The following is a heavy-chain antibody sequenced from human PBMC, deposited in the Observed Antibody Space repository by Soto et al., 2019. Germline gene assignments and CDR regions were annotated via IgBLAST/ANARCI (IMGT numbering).Heavy chain of an antibody. Sequence: QVQLVQSGAEVKKPGSSVKVSCKASGGTFSSYTISWVRQAPGQGLEWMGRIIPILGIANYAQKFQGRVTITADKPTSTAYMELSSLRSEDTAVYYCARDSTHYDSSGYFTNWFDPWGQGTLVTVSS. V-gene: IGHV1-69*08. J-gene: IGHJ5*02. D-gene: IGHD3-22*01. CDR2: IIPILGIA. CDR3: ARDSTHYDSSGYFTNWFDP. CDR1: GGTFSSYT.